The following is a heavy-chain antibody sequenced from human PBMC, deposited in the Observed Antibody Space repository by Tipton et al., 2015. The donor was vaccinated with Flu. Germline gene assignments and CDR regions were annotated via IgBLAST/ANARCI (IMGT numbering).Heavy chain of an antibody. V-gene: IGHV5-51*01. CDR2: ISPGDSDT. J-gene: IGHJ6*02. Sequence: QLVQSGAEVKKPGESLKISCEGSGYTFTTYWIGWVRQVPGKGLEWMGYISPGDSDTRYSPSFRGQVTISADQSISTAYLQWSSLRAADTAIYYCARRPRSLVAGYYYGLDVWGQGTTVIVSS. CDR1: GYTFTTYW. CDR3: ARRPRSLVAGYYYGLDV. D-gene: IGHD6-19*01.